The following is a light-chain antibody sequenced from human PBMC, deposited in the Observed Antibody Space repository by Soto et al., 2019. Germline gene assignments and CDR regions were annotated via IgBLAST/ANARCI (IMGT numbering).Light chain of an antibody. CDR1: QSIYSS. V-gene: IGKV1-39*01. J-gene: IGKJ2*01. Sequence: DIQMTQSPSSLSASVGDRVTITCRASQSIYSSLNWYHQKPGKAPKLLIYAASNLQSRVPSRFSGSGSGTDFTLSISSLQPEDFATYYYQQSYSAPYTFGQGTKLEI. CDR3: QQSYSAPYT. CDR2: AAS.